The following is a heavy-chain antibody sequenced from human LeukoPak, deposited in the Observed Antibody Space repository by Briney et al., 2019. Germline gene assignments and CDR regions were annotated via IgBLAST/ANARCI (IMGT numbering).Heavy chain of an antibody. D-gene: IGHD5/OR15-5a*01. V-gene: IGHV3-7*01. CDR3: ARDRSRTFDY. J-gene: IGHJ4*02. Sequence: PGGSLRLSCAASGFTFSNYWMTWVRQAPGTGLEWVANINPDGSEKYYVDSVKGRFTISRDNANNSLYLQMNSLRAEDTAVYYCARDRSRTFDYCGQGTLVTVSS. CDR1: GFTFSNYW. CDR2: INPDGSEK.